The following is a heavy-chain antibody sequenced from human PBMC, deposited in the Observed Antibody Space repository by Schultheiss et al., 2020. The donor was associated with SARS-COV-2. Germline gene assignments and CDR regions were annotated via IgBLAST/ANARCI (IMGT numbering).Heavy chain of an antibody. V-gene: IGHV4-59*08. D-gene: IGHD3-22*01. CDR2: IYYSGST. J-gene: IGHJ5*02. Sequence: SETLSLTCAVSGYSISSGYYWSWIRQPPGKGLEWIGYIYYSGSTNYNPSLKSRVTISVDTSKNQFSLRLSSVTAADTAVYYCARHYYDSSGYSTNWFDPWGQGTLVTVSS. CDR1: GYSISSGYY. CDR3: ARHYYDSSGYSTNWFDP.